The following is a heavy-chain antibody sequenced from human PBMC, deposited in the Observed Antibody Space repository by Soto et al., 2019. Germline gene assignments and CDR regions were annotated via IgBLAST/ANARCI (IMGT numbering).Heavy chain of an antibody. J-gene: IGHJ4*02. V-gene: IGHV1-69*06. CDR2: IIPIFGTA. CDR1: GGTFSSYA. D-gene: IGHD3-22*01. CDR3: ARVPPGSSGYLYYFDY. Sequence: SVKVSCKTSGGTFSSYAISWLRQSPGQGLEWMGGIIPIFGTANYAQKFQGRVTITADKSTSTAYMELSSLRSEDTAVYYCARVPPGSSGYLYYFDYWGQGTLVTVSS.